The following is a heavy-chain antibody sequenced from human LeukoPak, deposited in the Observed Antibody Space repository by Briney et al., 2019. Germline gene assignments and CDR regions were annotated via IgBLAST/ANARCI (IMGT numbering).Heavy chain of an antibody. J-gene: IGHJ4*02. V-gene: IGHV3-21*01. Sequence: GGSLRLYCVGSGFIFSNFNMKWVRQARGKGLEWVSSISSTGNYIHYADSVKGRFTISRDNAQKSLYLQMNSLRVEDSAVYYCARVSTGPVWGQGTLVTVSS. CDR1: GFIFSNFN. CDR2: ISSTGNYI. CDR3: ARVSTGPV. D-gene: IGHD1-1*01.